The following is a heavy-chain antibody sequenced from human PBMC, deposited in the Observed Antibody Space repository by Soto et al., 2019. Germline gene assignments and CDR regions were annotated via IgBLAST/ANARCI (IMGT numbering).Heavy chain of an antibody. CDR3: ARVSADGTSDY. V-gene: IGHV4-31*03. J-gene: IGHJ4*02. Sequence: SETLSLTCTVSGGSISSGGYYWSWIRQHPGKGLEWIGYIYYSGSTYYNPSLKSRVTISVDTSKNQFSLKLSSVTAADTAVYYCARVSADGTSDYWGQGTRVTVSS. CDR2: IYYSGST. CDR1: GGSISSGGYY. D-gene: IGHD1-1*01.